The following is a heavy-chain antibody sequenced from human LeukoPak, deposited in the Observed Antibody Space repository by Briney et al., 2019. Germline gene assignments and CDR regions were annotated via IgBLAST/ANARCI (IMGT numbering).Heavy chain of an antibody. CDR1: GYTFTSYG. Sequence: ASVKVSCKASGYTFTSYGISWVRQAPGQGLEWMGWISAYNGNTNYAQKLQGRVTMTTDTSTSTAYMELRSLRSDDTAVYYCARDSLWFRELLPLYNWFDPWGQGTLVTVSS. D-gene: IGHD3-10*01. V-gene: IGHV1-18*01. J-gene: IGHJ5*02. CDR2: ISAYNGNT. CDR3: ARDSLWFRELLPLYNWFDP.